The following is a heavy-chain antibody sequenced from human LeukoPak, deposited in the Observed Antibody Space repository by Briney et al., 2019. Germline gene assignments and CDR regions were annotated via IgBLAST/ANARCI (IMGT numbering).Heavy chain of an antibody. Sequence: SETLSLTCTVSGGSISSYYWSWIRQPPGKGLEWIGYIYYSGSTNYKPSLKSRVTISVDTSRNQFSLKLSSVTAADTAVYYCARGADNSGSFVILDYWGQGTLVTVSS. J-gene: IGHJ4*02. CDR1: GGSISSYY. V-gene: IGHV4-59*12. D-gene: IGHD3-10*01. CDR2: IYYSGST. CDR3: ARGADNSGSFVILDY.